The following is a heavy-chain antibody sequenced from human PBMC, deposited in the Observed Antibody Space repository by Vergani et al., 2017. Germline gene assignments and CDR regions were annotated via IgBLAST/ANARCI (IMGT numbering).Heavy chain of an antibody. CDR2: IFSNDEK. Sequence: QVTLKESGPVLVKPTETLTLTCTVSGFSLSNARMGVSWIRQPPGKALEWLAHIFSNDEKSYSTSLKSRLTSSKDTSKSQVVLTMTNMEPVDTATYYCARSSSLYYDFWSGYWSPYDYWGQGTLVTVSS. J-gene: IGHJ4*02. CDR3: ARSSSLYYDFWSGYWSPYDY. D-gene: IGHD3-3*01. V-gene: IGHV2-26*01. CDR1: GFSLSNARMG.